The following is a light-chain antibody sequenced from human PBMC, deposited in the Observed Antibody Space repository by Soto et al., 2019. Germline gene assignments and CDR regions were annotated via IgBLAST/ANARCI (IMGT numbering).Light chain of an antibody. J-gene: IGLJ1*01. Sequence: QSALTQPASVSGSPGQSITISCTGTSSDVGGYNYVSWYQQHPGKAPKLMIYEVSNRPSGVSNRFSGSKSGNTASLTISGLKGEDEADDYWSSYTTSSTYVFGTGTKVTVL. CDR1: SSDVGGYNY. V-gene: IGLV2-14*01. CDR3: SSYTTSSTYV. CDR2: EVS.